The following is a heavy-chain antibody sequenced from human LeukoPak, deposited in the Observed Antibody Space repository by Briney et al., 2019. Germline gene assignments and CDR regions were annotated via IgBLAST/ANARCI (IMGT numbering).Heavy chain of an antibody. CDR1: GFTFSSYA. J-gene: IGHJ6*02. CDR3: AKDRHSSSWYDGMDV. D-gene: IGHD6-13*01. Sequence: GGSLRLSCAASGFTFSSYAMSWVRQAPGKGLGWVSAISGSGGSTYYADSVKGRFTISRDNSKNTLYLQMNSLRAEDTAVYYCAKDRHSSSWYDGMDVWGQGTTVTVSS. V-gene: IGHV3-23*01. CDR2: ISGSGGST.